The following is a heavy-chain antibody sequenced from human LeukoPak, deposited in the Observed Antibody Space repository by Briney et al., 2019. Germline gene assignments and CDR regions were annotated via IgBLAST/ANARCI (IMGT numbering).Heavy chain of an antibody. D-gene: IGHD1-26*01. CDR1: GYTFTCYG. V-gene: IGHV1-18*01. Sequence: ASVKVSCKASGYTFTCYGISWVRQAPGQGLEWMGLISTYNGNAKYAQKLQGRVTMTTDTSTSTAYMELRSLISDDTAVYYCAREKYSGSREYFQYWGQGTLVTVSS. J-gene: IGHJ1*01. CDR2: ISTYNGNA. CDR3: AREKYSGSREYFQY.